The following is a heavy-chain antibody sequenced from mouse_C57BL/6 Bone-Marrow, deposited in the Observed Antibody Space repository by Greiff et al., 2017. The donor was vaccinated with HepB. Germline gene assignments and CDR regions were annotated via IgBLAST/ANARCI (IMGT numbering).Heavy chain of an antibody. Sequence: EVQLVESGPGLVKPSQSLSLTCSVPGYSITSGYYWNWIRQFPGNKLEWMGYISYDGSNNYNPSLKNRISITRDTSKNQFFLKLNSVTTEDTATYYCARDTNGSSYDYWGQGTTLTVSS. V-gene: IGHV3-6*01. J-gene: IGHJ2*01. D-gene: IGHD1-1*01. CDR2: ISYDGSN. CDR3: ARDTNGSSYDY. CDR1: GYSITSGYY.